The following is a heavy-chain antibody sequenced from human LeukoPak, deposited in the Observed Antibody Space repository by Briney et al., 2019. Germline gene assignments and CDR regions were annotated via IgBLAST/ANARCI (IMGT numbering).Heavy chain of an antibody. CDR3: ARDHGGSYFDY. CDR2: ISGSGDNT. CDR1: GFTFSSYA. Sequence: GGSLRLSCAASGFTFSSYAMNWVRQAPGKGLEWVSTISGSGDNTWCADSVKGRFTISRDNSKTTLYLQMNSLRAEDTAVYYCARDHGGSYFDYWGQGTLVTVSS. D-gene: IGHD1-26*01. V-gene: IGHV3-23*01. J-gene: IGHJ4*02.